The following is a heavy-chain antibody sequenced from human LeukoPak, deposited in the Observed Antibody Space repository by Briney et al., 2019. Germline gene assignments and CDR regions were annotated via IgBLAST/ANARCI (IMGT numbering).Heavy chain of an antibody. V-gene: IGHV3-21*01. CDR3: ARDEDYVWGSYRLDY. J-gene: IGHJ4*02. CDR1: GFTFSSYS. D-gene: IGHD3-16*02. Sequence: GGSLRLSCAASGFTFSSYSMNWVRQAPGKGLEWVSSISSSSSYIYYADSVKGRFTISRDNANNSLYLQMNSLRAEDTAVYYCARDEDYVWGSYRLDYWGQGTLVTVSS. CDR2: ISSSSSYI.